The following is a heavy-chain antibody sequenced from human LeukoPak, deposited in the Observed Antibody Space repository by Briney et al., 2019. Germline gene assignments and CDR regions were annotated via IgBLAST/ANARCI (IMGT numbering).Heavy chain of an antibody. V-gene: IGHV4-59*01. D-gene: IGHD3-22*01. CDR2: IYYSGST. CDR3: ARANYDNTGYHWRVLDY. J-gene: IGHJ4*02. Sequence: SETLSLTCTVSGGSISSFFWTWIRQPPGKGLEWIGFIYYSGSTSYNPSLKSRVTMSVDTSKNQFSLKLSSVTAADTAMYYCARANYDNTGYHWRVLDYWGQGTLVTVSS. CDR1: GGSISSFF.